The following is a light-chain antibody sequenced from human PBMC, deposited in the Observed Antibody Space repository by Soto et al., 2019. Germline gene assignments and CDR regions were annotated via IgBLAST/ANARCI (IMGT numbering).Light chain of an antibody. V-gene: IGKV3-15*01. CDR1: QSVSSN. J-gene: IGKJ4*01. CDR3: HQYNNWPPLT. CDR2: GAS. Sequence: EIVMTQSPATLSVSPGERATLSCRASQSVSSNLAWYQQKPGQAPRLLIYGASTSATGIPAGFSGSGSGTKFSLPISSLQSEDFVVYYCHQYNNWPPLTFGGGTKVEIK.